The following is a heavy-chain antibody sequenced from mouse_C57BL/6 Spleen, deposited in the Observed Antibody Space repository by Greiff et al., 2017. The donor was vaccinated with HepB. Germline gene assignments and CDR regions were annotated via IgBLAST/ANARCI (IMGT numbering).Heavy chain of an antibody. CDR1: GFNIKDDY. Sequence: EVHLVESGAELVRPGASVKLSCTASGFNIKDDYMHWVKQRPEQGLEWIGWIDPENGDTEYASKFQGKATITADTSSNTAYLQLSSLTSEDTAVCYCTTPHYYGSSYDAMDYWGQGTSVTVSS. CDR3: TTPHYYGSSYDAMDY. D-gene: IGHD1-1*01. CDR2: IDPENGDT. V-gene: IGHV14-4*01. J-gene: IGHJ4*01.